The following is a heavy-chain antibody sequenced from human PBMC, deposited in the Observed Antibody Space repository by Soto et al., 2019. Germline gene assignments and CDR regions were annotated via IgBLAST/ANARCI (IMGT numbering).Heavy chain of an antibody. V-gene: IGHV5-10-1*01. CDR1: GYSFTSYW. CDR2: IDPSDSYT. CDR3: ARHVDTAMVPDY. D-gene: IGHD5-18*01. Sequence: GESLKISCKGSGYSFTSYWISWVRQMPGKGLEWMGRIDPSDSYTNYSPSFQGHVTISADKSISTAYLQWSSLKASDTAMYYCARHVDTAMVPDYWGQGTLVTVST. J-gene: IGHJ4*02.